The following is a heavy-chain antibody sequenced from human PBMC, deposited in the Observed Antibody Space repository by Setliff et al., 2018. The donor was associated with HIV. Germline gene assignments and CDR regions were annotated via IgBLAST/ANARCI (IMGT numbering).Heavy chain of an antibody. J-gene: IGHJ4*02. Sequence: LSLTCAVYGGSFSGYYWSWIRQPPGKGLEWIGEINHSGNTNYNPSLKSRVTLSVDTSENQFSLNLSSVTAADTALYYWARGQENGDLRYWGQGTLVTVSS. CDR2: INHSGNT. V-gene: IGHV4-34*01. CDR3: ARGQENGDLRY. CDR1: GGSFSGYY. D-gene: IGHD3-10*01.